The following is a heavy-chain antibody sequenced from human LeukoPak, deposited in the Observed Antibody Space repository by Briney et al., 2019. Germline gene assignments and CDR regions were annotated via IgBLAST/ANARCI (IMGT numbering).Heavy chain of an antibody. Sequence: PSETLSLTCTVSGGSISSYYGSWIRQPPGKGLEWIGYIYYSGSTNYNPSLKSRVTISVDTSKNQFSLKLSSVTAADTAVYYCARGGSGWGLIDYYYYMDVWGKGTTVTVSS. CDR2: IYYSGST. J-gene: IGHJ6*03. V-gene: IGHV4-59*01. D-gene: IGHD6-19*01. CDR1: GGSISSYY. CDR3: ARGGSGWGLIDYYYYMDV.